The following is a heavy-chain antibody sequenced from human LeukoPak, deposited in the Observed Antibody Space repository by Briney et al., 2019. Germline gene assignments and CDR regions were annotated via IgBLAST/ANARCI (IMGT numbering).Heavy chain of an antibody. CDR3: ARSITSSWYGDFQH. J-gene: IGHJ1*01. CDR2: IYYSGST. Sequence: SETLSPTCTVSGGSMSGYFWSWIRQPPGKGLEWIGYIYYSGSTNYNPSLKSRVTISVDTSKNQFSLKLSSVTAADTAVYYCARSITSSWYGDFQHWGQGTLVTVSS. D-gene: IGHD6-13*01. V-gene: IGHV4-59*01. CDR1: GGSMSGYF.